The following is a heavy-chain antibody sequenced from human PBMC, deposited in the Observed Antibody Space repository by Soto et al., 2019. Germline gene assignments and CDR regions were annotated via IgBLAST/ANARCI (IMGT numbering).Heavy chain of an antibody. D-gene: IGHD2-2*01. CDR1: GYTFTSHE. CDR3: ARGPSTDY. V-gene: IGHV1-8*01. Sequence: ASVKVSCKASGYTFTSHEINWVRQATGQGLEWMGWMSPNSGNTGSAQKFQGRVSMTRNTSISTAYMELSSLRSEDTAVYYCARGPSTDYWGQGTLVTVSS. CDR2: MSPNSGNT. J-gene: IGHJ4*02.